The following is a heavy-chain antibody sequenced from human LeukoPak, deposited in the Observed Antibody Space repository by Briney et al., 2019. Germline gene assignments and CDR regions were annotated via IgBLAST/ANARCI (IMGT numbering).Heavy chain of an antibody. J-gene: IGHJ4*02. Sequence: PGGSLRLSCAASGFTVSLKYMSWARQAPGKGLEWVSVIYSGGSTYYADSVKGRFTISRDDPKNTVYLQMDSLRAEDTAVYYCARTIPYGSGRQHPGKYYFDYWGQGTLVTVSS. CDR1: GFTVSLKY. CDR2: IYSGGST. V-gene: IGHV3-53*01. CDR3: ARTIPYGSGRQHPGKYYFDY. D-gene: IGHD3-10*01.